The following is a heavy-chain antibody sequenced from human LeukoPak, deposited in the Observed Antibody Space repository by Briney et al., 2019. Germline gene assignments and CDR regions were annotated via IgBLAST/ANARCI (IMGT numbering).Heavy chain of an antibody. V-gene: IGHV3-9*01. J-gene: IGHJ3*02. CDR3: AKDKGSARRGFAFDI. D-gene: IGHD2-15*01. CDR2: ISWNSGSI. CDR1: GFTFDDYA. Sequence: GGSLRLSCAASGFTFDDYAMHWVRQAPGKGLEWVSGISWNSGSIGYADSVKGRFTISRDNAKNSLYLQMNSLRAEDTALYYCAKDKGSARRGFAFDIWGQGTMVTVSS.